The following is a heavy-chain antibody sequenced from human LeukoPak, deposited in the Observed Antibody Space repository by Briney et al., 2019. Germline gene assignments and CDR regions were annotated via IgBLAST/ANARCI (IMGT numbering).Heavy chain of an antibody. CDR2: INPNSGGT. CDR3: AREKTTVTTFYYYGMDV. D-gene: IGHD4-17*01. Sequence: ASVKVSCKASGYTFTGYYMHWVRQAPGQGLEWMGWINPNSGGTNYAQKFKGRVTMTRDTSISTAYMELSRLRSDDTAVYYCAREKTTVTTFYYYGMDVWGQGTTVTVSS. J-gene: IGHJ6*02. V-gene: IGHV1-2*02. CDR1: GYTFTGYY.